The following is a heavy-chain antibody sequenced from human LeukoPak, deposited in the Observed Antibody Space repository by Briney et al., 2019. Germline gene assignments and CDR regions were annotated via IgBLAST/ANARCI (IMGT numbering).Heavy chain of an antibody. Sequence: GGSLRLSCAASGFTFSSYEMNRVRQAPGKGLEWVSYISSSGSTIYYADSVKGRFAISRDNAKNSLYLQMNSLRAEDTAVYYCARERYSSGWYNYWGQGTLVTVSS. V-gene: IGHV3-48*03. CDR3: ARERYSSGWYNY. J-gene: IGHJ4*02. CDR1: GFTFSSYE. D-gene: IGHD6-19*01. CDR2: ISSSGSTI.